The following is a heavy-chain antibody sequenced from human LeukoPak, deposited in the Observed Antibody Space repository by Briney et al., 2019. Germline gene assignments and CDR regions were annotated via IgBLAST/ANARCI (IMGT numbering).Heavy chain of an antibody. CDR1: GFTFSSYA. CDR3: ARTQNPELTLDY. Sequence: GGSLRLSCAASGFTFSSYAMHWVRQAPGKGLEWVAVISYDGSNKYYADSVKGRFTISRDNSKNTLYLQMNSLRAEDTAVYYCARTQNPELTLDYWGQGTLVTVSS. CDR2: ISYDGSNK. V-gene: IGHV3-30-3*01. D-gene: IGHD1-26*01. J-gene: IGHJ4*02.